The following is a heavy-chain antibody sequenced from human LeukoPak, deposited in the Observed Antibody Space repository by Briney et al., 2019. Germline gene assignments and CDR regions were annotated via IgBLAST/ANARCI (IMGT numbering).Heavy chain of an antibody. CDR3: ARDPVAYDSSGVIDY. J-gene: IGHJ4*02. Sequence: ASVKVSCKASGYTFTSYDINWVRQATGQGLEWMGWISAYNGNTNYAQKFQGRVTMTRDMSTSTVYMELSSLRSEDTAVYYCARDPVAYDSSGVIDYWGQGTLVTVSS. CDR1: GYTFTSYD. V-gene: IGHV1-8*01. CDR2: ISAYNGNT. D-gene: IGHD3-22*01.